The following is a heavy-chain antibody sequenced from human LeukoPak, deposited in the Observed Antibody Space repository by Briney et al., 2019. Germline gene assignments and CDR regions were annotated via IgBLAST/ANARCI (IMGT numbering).Heavy chain of an antibody. Sequence: SETLSLPCSVSGGSVDTFYWTWIRQPPGKGLDWLGHVYYTGSTNYNSSLQDRISISIDMSKNQFSLTLTSVTAADTAFYYCARHVGDYFDSWGQGILVTVSS. CDR1: GGSVDTFY. J-gene: IGHJ4*02. CDR3: ARHVGDYFDS. CDR2: VYYTGST. V-gene: IGHV4-59*08. D-gene: IGHD1-26*01.